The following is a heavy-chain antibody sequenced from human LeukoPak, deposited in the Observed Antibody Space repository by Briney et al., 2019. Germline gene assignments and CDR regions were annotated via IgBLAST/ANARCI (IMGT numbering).Heavy chain of an antibody. J-gene: IGHJ6*02. CDR1: GFTLSSYW. CDR3: ARGQGRGMDV. V-gene: IGHV3-74*01. CDR2: INSDGSST. Sequence: GGSLRLSCVASGFTLSSYWMHWVRQAPGKGLVWVSRINSDGSSTSYADSVKGRFTISRDNAKNTLYLQMNSLRAEDTAEYYCARGQGRGMDVWGQGTTVTVSS.